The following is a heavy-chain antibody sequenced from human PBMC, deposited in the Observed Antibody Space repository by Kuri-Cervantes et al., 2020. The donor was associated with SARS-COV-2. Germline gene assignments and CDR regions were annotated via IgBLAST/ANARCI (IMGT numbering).Heavy chain of an antibody. CDR2: IYYSGST. CDR3: GRQASDWHIDY. D-gene: IGHD3-9*01. CDR1: GGFISSSSYY. Sequence: SETLSLTCTVSGGFISSSSYYWGWIRQPPGKGLEWIGSIYYSGSTYYTPSLKSRVTISVDTSKNQLSLKLTSVTATDTAVYYCGRQASDWHIDYWGQGTLVTVSS. J-gene: IGHJ4*02. V-gene: IGHV4-39*01.